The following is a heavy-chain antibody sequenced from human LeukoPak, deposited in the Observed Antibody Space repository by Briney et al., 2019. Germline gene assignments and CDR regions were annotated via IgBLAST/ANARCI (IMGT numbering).Heavy chain of an antibody. D-gene: IGHD6-19*01. V-gene: IGHV2-70*01. J-gene: IGHJ4*02. CDR2: IDWGDDK. CDR1: GFSLSTSGMC. CDR3: ATITQYSSGWPPFDY. Sequence: SGPTLVNTTQTLTLTFTFSGFSLSTSGMCVSWIRQPPGKALEWLALIDWGDDKYYSTSLKTRLTISKDTSKNQVVLTMTNMDPVDTATYYCATITQYSSGWPPFDYWGQGTLVTVSS.